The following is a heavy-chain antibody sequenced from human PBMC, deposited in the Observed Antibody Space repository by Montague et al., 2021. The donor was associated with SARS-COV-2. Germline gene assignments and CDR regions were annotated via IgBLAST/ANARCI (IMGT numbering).Heavy chain of an antibody. CDR2: ISYDGSNK. Sequence: SLRLSCAASGFTFSSYAMHWVRQAPGKGLEWVAVISYDGSNKYYADSVKGRFTISRDNSKNTLYLQMNSLRAEDTAVYYCAREYYDTLTGYLAHYYYYGMDVWGQGTTVTVSS. CDR1: GFTFSSYA. J-gene: IGHJ6*02. D-gene: IGHD3-9*01. V-gene: IGHV3-30-3*01. CDR3: AREYYDTLTGYLAHYYYYGMDV.